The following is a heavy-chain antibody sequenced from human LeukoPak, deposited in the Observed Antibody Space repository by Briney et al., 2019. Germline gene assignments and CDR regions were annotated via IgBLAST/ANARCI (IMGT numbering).Heavy chain of an antibody. CDR3: ARSVVTLYWYFDL. V-gene: IGHV4-59*01. CDR2: IYYSGST. CDR1: GGSISGYY. D-gene: IGHD4-23*01. J-gene: IGHJ2*01. Sequence: PSETLSLTCTVSGGSISGYYYNWIRQPRGKGLERIGYIYYSGSTNYNPSLKSRVTISLDTSKNQFSLKLSSVTTADTAVYYCARSVVTLYWYFDLWGRGTLVTVSS.